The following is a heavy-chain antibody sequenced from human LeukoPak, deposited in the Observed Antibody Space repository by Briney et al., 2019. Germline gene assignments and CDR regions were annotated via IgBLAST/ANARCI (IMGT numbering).Heavy chain of an antibody. CDR3: ARDIYGGNSYYFDY. Sequence: SETLSLTCTVSGGSISSYYWSWIRQPAGKGLEWIGRIYTSGSTNYNPSLKSRVTMSVDTSKNQFSLKLSSVTAADTAVYYCARDIYGGNSYYFDYWGQGNLATVSS. V-gene: IGHV4-4*07. CDR2: IYTSGST. CDR1: GGSISSYY. J-gene: IGHJ4*02. D-gene: IGHD4-23*01.